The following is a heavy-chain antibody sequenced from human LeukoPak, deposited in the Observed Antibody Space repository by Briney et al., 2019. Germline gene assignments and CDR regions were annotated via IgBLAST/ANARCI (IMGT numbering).Heavy chain of an antibody. Sequence: ASVKISCKASGYTFTSYDINWVRQATGQGLEWMGWMNTNSGNTGHAQKFQGRLTMTRDTSTNTAYMELSSLRSEDTAVYYCARGGDIAVVPAAMVGPWGQGTLVTVSS. J-gene: IGHJ5*02. CDR3: ARGGDIAVVPAAMVGP. CDR1: GYTFTSYD. D-gene: IGHD2-2*01. CDR2: MNTNSGNT. V-gene: IGHV1-8*01.